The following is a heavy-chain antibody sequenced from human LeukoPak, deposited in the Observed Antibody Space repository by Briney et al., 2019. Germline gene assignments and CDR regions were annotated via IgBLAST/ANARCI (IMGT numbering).Heavy chain of an antibody. J-gene: IGHJ4*02. D-gene: IGHD3-22*01. CDR1: GFTFRNAW. V-gene: IGHV3-15*01. Sequence: GGSLRLSCAASGFTFRNAWMTWAPQAPGKGRERVGRIKDKIDGGTTDYAAPVKGRFTISRDDSKDTLYLQMNSLKTEHTAFYYCPTVRYDRSSSLDYWGQGTLVTVSS. CDR2: IKDKIDGGTT. CDR3: PTVRYDRSSSLDY.